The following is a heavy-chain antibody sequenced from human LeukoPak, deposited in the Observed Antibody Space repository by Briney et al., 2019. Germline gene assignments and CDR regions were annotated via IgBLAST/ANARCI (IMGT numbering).Heavy chain of an antibody. J-gene: IGHJ4*02. D-gene: IGHD2-15*01. V-gene: IGHV3-49*04. Sequence: QTGGSLRLSCTASGFTFGDYAMSWVRQAPGKGLEWVGFIRGKAYGGTTEYAASVKGRFTISRDDSKSIAYLQMNSLKTEDTAVYYCTRATGEPYCSGGSCYSGGGLFDYWGQGTLVTVSS. CDR1: GFTFGDYA. CDR3: TRATGEPYCSGGSCYSGGGLFDY. CDR2: IRGKAYGGTT.